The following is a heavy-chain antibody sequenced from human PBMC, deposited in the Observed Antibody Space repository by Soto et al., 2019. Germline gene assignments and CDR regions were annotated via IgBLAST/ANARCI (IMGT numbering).Heavy chain of an antibody. CDR3: ARDRLMATAGTARHYFGLDV. Sequence: PSETLSLTCTVSGGSIRSGGYYWSWVRQNPRRGLEWIGNIYYSGNTYYNPPLKGRLTISVDTSKNQFSLNLSSVTAADTAVYYCARDRLMATAGTARHYFGLDVWGQGTTVTVSS. V-gene: IGHV4-31*03. CDR1: GGSIRSGGYY. J-gene: IGHJ6*02. D-gene: IGHD5-18*01. CDR2: IYYSGNT.